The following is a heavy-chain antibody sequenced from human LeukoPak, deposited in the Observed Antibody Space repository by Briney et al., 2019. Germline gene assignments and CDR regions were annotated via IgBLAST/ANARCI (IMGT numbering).Heavy chain of an antibody. CDR3: ARDSRGDRGTDAFDI. J-gene: IGHJ3*02. CDR1: GFTFRSYW. CDR2: IKQDGSEK. D-gene: IGHD2-21*02. Sequence: GGPLRLSCAASGFTFRSYWMSWVRQAPGKGLEWVANIKQDGSEKYYVDSVKGRFTISRDNAKNSLYLQMKRLISKGTALYHCARDSRGDRGTDAFDIWGLGTSVTVSS. V-gene: IGHV3-7*04.